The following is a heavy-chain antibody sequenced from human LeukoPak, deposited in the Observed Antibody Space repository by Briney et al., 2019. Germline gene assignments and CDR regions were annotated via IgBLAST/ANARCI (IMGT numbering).Heavy chain of an antibody. V-gene: IGHV3-30*18. CDR2: ISYDGSNK. CDR3: AKGKKYYYDSSGYYYLDY. D-gene: IGHD3-22*01. CDR1: GFTFSSYG. Sequence: GGSLRLSCAASGFTFSSYGMHWVRQAPGKGLEWVAVISYDGSNKYYADSVKGRFTISRDNSKNTLYLQMNSLRAEDTAVYYCAKGKKYYYDSSGYYYLDYWGQGTLVTVSS. J-gene: IGHJ4*02.